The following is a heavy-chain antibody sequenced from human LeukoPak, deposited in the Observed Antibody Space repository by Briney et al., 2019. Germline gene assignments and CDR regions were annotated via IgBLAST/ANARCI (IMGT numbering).Heavy chain of an antibody. D-gene: IGHD3-22*01. V-gene: IGHV3-74*01. J-gene: IGHJ4*02. CDR3: ARAGYYRFDY. Sequence: GGSLRLSCAASKFTFSDYWMHWVRQAPGKGRVWVARINSDGSTTNYGDSVQGRFTISRDNAKNTLFLQMNSLRAEDTAVYYCARAGYYRFDYWGQGTLVTVSS. CDR1: KFTFSDYW. CDR2: INSDGSTT.